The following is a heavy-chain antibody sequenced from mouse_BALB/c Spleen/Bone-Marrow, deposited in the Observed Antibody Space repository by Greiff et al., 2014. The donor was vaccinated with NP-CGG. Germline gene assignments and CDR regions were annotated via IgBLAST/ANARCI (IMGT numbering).Heavy chain of an antibody. Sequence: QVQLQQSGAELVRPGTSVKVSCKGSGYAFTNYLIEGVKQRPGQGLEWIGVINSGSGGTKYNEKFKGKATLTADKSSSTAYMQLSSLTSDDSAVYFCARAITDAMDYWGQGTSVTVSS. CDR2: INSGSGGT. J-gene: IGHJ4*01. V-gene: IGHV1-54*01. D-gene: IGHD2-4*01. CDR1: GYAFTNYL. CDR3: ARAITDAMDY.